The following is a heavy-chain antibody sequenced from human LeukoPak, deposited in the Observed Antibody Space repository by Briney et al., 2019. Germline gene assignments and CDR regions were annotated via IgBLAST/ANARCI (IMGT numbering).Heavy chain of an antibody. Sequence: ETLSLTCTVNGNTINRHSGCGIRQTPGEGQEQMGYISYRGTTNYNPSLKSRVTISTDTSNNQFSLRLSSVTAADTAVYYCATNAGPAALDAIDIWGQGTIVTVSS. V-gene: IGHV4-59*08. CDR3: ATNAGPAALDAIDI. J-gene: IGHJ3*02. D-gene: IGHD2-2*01. CDR1: GNTINRHS. CDR2: ISYRGTT.